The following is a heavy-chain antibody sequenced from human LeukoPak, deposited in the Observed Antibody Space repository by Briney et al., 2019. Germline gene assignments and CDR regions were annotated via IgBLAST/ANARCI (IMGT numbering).Heavy chain of an antibody. D-gene: IGHD3-22*01. J-gene: IGHJ4*02. CDR1: GFTFSSYA. CDR3: AKARDYYDSSGYYHY. Sequence: GGSLRLSCAASGFTFSSYAMSWVRQAPGKGLEWVSAISGSGGSTYYADSVKGRFTISRDNAKNSLYLQMNSLRAEDTAVYYCAKARDYYDSSGYYHYWGQGTLVTVSS. CDR2: ISGSGGST. V-gene: IGHV3-23*01.